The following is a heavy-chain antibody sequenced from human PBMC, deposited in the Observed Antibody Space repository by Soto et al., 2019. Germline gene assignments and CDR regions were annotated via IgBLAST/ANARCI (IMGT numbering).Heavy chain of an antibody. V-gene: IGHV3-30*18. CDR2: ISYDGSNK. CDR1: GFTFSSYG. CDR3: AKGLIRYFDWLLSVAFDI. Sequence: QVQLVESGGGVVQPGRSLRLSCAASGFTFSSYGMHWVRQAPGKGLEWVAVISYDGSNKYYADSVKGRFTISRDNSKNTLYLQMNSLRAEDTAVYYGAKGLIRYFDWLLSVAFDIWGQGTMVTVSS. J-gene: IGHJ3*02. D-gene: IGHD3-9*01.